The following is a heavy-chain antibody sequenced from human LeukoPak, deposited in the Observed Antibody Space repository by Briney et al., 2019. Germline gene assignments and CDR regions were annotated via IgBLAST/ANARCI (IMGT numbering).Heavy chain of an antibody. D-gene: IGHD4-17*01. J-gene: IGHJ4*02. CDR3: ARGYGDLDY. CDR1: GYTFTSSD. CDR2: MNPDSGNT. V-gene: IGHV1-8*01. Sequence: ASVKVSCKASGYTFTSSDINWVRQATGQGLEWMGWMNPDSGNTGNAQKFQGRITMTRSTSTSTAYMELSSRRSEDTAVYYCARGYGDLDYWGQGTLVTVSS.